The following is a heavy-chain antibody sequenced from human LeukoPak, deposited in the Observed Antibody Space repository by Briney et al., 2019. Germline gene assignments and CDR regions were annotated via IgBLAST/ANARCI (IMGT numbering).Heavy chain of an antibody. CDR2: INPNSGGT. Sequence: GASVKLSCKASGYTFTVYYMHWVRQAPGQGLEWMGWINPNSGGTNYAQKFQGRVTMTRDTSISTAYMELSRLRSDDTAVYYCARGDDILTGYYKIDYWGQGTLVTVSS. CDR1: GYTFTVYY. J-gene: IGHJ4*02. CDR3: ARGDDILTGYYKIDY. D-gene: IGHD3-9*01. V-gene: IGHV1-2*02.